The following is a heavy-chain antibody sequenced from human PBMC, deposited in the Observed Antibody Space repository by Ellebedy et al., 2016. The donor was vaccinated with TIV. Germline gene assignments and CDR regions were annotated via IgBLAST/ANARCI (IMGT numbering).Heavy chain of an antibody. V-gene: IGHV1-3*01. Sequence: AASVKISCKASGYTFTSYAIHWVRQAPGQRLEWMGWINAGNGNTKYSQKFQGRVTITRDTSASTAYMELSSLRSEDTAVYYCATPPLIGTGVHYYNGMDVWGQGTTVTVSS. CDR1: GYTFTSYA. J-gene: IGHJ6*02. CDR3: ATPPLIGTGVHYYNGMDV. D-gene: IGHD1-1*01. CDR2: INAGNGNT.